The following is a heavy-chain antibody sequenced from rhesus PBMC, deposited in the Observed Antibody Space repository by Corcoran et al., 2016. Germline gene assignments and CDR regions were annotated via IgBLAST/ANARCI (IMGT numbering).Heavy chain of an antibody. CDR1: GGSISSNY. CDR2: IYSSSENT. D-gene: IGHD3-3*01. V-gene: IGHV4-160*01. CDR3: ARGVLQYLDWLLYNPYYFDY. Sequence: QVQLQESGPGLVKPSETLSLTCAVSGGSISSNYWSWIRQPPGKGLERIGGIYSSSENTSYNPSLKSPVTISKDTSKNQFSLKLSSVTAADTAVYYCARGVLQYLDWLLYNPYYFDYWGQGVLVTVSS. J-gene: IGHJ4*01.